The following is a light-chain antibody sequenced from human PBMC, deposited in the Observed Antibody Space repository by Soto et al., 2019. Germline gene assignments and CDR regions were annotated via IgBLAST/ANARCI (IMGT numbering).Light chain of an antibody. J-gene: IGKJ1*01. Sequence: EIVLTQSPATLSVSPGERATLSCRASQSVNQKLGWYQQKPGQAPRLLIYVASYRATGIPARFSGSGSGTDFTLTIRRLEPDDFAVYYCQQYGSSPRTFGQGTKVDIK. CDR1: QSVNQK. V-gene: IGKV3-20*01. CDR3: QQYGSSPRT. CDR2: VAS.